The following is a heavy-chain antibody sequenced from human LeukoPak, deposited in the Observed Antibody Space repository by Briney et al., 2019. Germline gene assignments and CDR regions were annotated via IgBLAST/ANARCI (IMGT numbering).Heavy chain of an antibody. J-gene: IGHJ4*02. CDR1: GFTFSSYG. D-gene: IGHD1-1*01. CDR3: AGGLINSWNTVDY. CDR2: IWYDGTNK. Sequence: PGGSLRLSCAASGFTFSSYGMHWVRQAPGKGLEWVADIWYDGTNKFYADSVKGRFTISRDNSKNTLYLQMNSLRAEDTAVYYCAGGLINSWNTVDYWGQGTLVTVSS. V-gene: IGHV3-33*01.